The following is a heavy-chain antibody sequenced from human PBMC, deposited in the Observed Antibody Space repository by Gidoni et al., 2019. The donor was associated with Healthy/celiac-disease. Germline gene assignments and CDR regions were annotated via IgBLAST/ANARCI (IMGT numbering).Heavy chain of an antibody. CDR1: GFAFSDYY. CDR3: AREGTQLWPAPVY. V-gene: IGHV3-11*01. CDR2: ISSSGSTI. D-gene: IGHD5-18*01. Sequence: VQLVESGGGLVKPEGSLRLSVAASGFAFSDYYMSSIGQAPGKGLDWASYISSSGSTIYYAEAVKGRFTISRDNAKNSLYLQMNSLSAEDTAVYYCAREGTQLWPAPVYWGQGTLVTVSS. J-gene: IGHJ4*02.